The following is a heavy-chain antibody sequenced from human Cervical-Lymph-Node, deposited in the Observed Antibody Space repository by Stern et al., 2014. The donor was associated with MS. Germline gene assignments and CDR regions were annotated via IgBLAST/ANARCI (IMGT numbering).Heavy chain of an antibody. CDR3: ARMDDYGDYSYNWFDP. CDR2: IYSGGST. Sequence: EVQLLESGGGLIQPGGSLRLSCAASGFTVSSNYMSWVRQAPGKGLEWVSVIYSGGSTYYADSVKGRFTISRDNSKNTLYLQMNSLRAEDTAVYYCARMDDYGDYSYNWFDPWGQGTLVTVS. V-gene: IGHV3-53*01. J-gene: IGHJ5*02. D-gene: IGHD4-17*01. CDR1: GFTVSSNY.